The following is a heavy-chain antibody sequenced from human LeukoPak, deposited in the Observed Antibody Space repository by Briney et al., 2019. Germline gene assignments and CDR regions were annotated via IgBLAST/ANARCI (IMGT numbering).Heavy chain of an antibody. V-gene: IGHV5-51*01. D-gene: IGHD2-15*01. J-gene: IGHJ4*02. CDR1: GYSFTCYW. Sequence: GESLKISCKDSGYSFTCYWIGWVRQMPGKGLEWMGIIYPGDSDTRYSPSFQGQVTISADKSISTAYLQWSSLKASDTAMYYCARRYCSGGSCYSGFDYWGQGTLVTVSS. CDR3: ARRYCSGGSCYSGFDY. CDR2: IYPGDSDT.